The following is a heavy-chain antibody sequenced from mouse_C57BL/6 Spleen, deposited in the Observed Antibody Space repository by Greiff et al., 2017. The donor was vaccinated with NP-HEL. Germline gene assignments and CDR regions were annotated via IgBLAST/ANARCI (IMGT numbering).Heavy chain of an antibody. CDR2: IHPNSGST. D-gene: IGHD1-1*01. Sequence: QVQLKQPGAELVKPGASVKLSCKASGYTFTSYWMHWVKQRPGQGLEWIGMIHPNSGSTNYNEKFKSKATLTVDKSSSTAYMQLSSLTSEDSAVYYCAREYYYGSSPDYWGQGTTLTVSS. CDR3: AREYYYGSSPDY. J-gene: IGHJ2*01. V-gene: IGHV1-64*01. CDR1: GYTFTSYW.